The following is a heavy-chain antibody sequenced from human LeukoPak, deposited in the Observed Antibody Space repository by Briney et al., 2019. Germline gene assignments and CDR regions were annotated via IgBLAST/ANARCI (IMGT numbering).Heavy chain of an antibody. CDR3: ARGLGGYTSPIDY. CDR2: IYYNGDT. Sequence: PSETLSLTCTVSGGSINGYYWTWIRQPPGKGLEWIGYIYYNGDTNYNPSLKSRVTISVDTSKNQFSLRVNSVTAADTAVYYCARGLGGYTSPIDYWGQGTLVTVSS. J-gene: IGHJ4*02. V-gene: IGHV4-59*01. D-gene: IGHD3-16*02. CDR1: GGSINGYY.